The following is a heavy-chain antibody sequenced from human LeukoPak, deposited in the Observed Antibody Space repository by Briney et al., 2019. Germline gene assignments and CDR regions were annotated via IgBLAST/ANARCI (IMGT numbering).Heavy chain of an antibody. V-gene: IGHV5-51*01. D-gene: IGHD3-10*01. Sequence: GESLKISCRGSGYRFTSYWIAWVRQMPGKGLEWMGIIYPGDSDTKYSPSFQGQVTISVDTSISTAYLQWSSLQASDTAMYYCARNDYYFDFWGQGSLVTVSS. J-gene: IGHJ4*02. CDR1: GYRFTSYW. CDR2: IYPGDSDT. CDR3: ARNDYYFDF.